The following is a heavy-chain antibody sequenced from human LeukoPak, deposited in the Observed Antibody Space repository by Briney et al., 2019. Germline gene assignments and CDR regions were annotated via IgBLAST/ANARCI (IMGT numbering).Heavy chain of an antibody. CDR1: GDSVSSNSAT. Sequence: SQTLSLTCAISGDSVSSNSATWTWIRQSPSRGLKWLGRTYYRSKWYNEYAESVKSRITISPDTSKNQFPLQLNSVTPEDTAVYYCARGSSSSSWYFDYWGQGTVVTVSS. J-gene: IGHJ4*02. CDR2: TYYRSKWYN. D-gene: IGHD6-13*01. CDR3: ARGSSSSSWYFDY. V-gene: IGHV6-1*01.